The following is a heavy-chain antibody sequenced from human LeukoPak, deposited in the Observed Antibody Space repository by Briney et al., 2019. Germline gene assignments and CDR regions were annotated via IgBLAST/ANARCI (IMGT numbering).Heavy chain of an antibody. J-gene: IGHJ4*02. CDR1: XXY. CDR3: ARERTQWLVLRYSYPLDY. CDR2: INHSGST. V-gene: IGHV4-34*01. D-gene: IGHD6-19*01. Sequence: XXYXXWIRQPPXXGLEWIGEINHSGSTNYNPSLKSRVTISVDTSKNQFSLKLSSVTAADTAVYYCARERTQWLVLRYSYPLDYWGQGTLVTVSS.